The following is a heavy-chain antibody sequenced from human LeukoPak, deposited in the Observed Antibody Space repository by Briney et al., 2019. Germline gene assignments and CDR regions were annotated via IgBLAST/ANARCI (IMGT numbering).Heavy chain of an antibody. CDR3: ANLEAVAGSGHFDY. D-gene: IGHD6-19*01. J-gene: IGHJ4*02. Sequence: GGSLRLSCAASGFTFSSYGMHWVRQAPGEGLEWVAVISYDGSNKYYADSAKGRFTISRDNSKNTLYLQMNSLRAEDTAVYYCANLEAVAGSGHFDYWGQGTLVTVSS. V-gene: IGHV3-30*18. CDR2: ISYDGSNK. CDR1: GFTFSSYG.